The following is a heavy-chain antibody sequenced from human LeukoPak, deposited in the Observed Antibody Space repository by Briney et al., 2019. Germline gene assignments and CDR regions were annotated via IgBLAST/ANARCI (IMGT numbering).Heavy chain of an antibody. Sequence: GASVKVSCKASGYTFTSYYIHWVRQAPGQGLEWMGIINPSGGSTSYAQKFQGRVTMTRDTSTSTVYMELSSLRSEDTAVYYCVRAYDYVWGSYRYTAGFDYWGQGTLVTVSS. D-gene: IGHD3-16*02. CDR3: VRAYDYVWGSYRYTAGFDY. J-gene: IGHJ4*02. V-gene: IGHV1-46*01. CDR1: GYTFTSYY. CDR2: INPSGGST.